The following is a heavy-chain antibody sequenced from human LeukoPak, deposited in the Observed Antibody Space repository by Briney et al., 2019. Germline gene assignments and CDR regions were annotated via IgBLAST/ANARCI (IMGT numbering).Heavy chain of an antibody. CDR3: AKEGDYSYGSEYYFDY. Sequence: GGSLRLSCAASGFTFSSYAMSWVRQAPGKGLEWVSAISGSGGSTYYADSVKGRFTIPRDNSKNTLYLQMNSLRAEDTAVYYCAKEGDYSYGSEYYFDYWGQGTLVTVSS. CDR2: ISGSGGST. V-gene: IGHV3-23*01. D-gene: IGHD5-18*01. J-gene: IGHJ4*02. CDR1: GFTFSSYA.